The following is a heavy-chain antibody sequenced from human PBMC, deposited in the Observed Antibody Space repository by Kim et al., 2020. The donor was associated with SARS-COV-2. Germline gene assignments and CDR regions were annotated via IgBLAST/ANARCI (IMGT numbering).Heavy chain of an antibody. D-gene: IGHD3-16*01. CDR3: ASFLTLGHAFYI. Sequence: ASVKVSCKASGFTFTSYYLHWVRQAPGQGLEWMGIFHPSGGGISYAQRFQGRLTMTRDTSTSTVYMELSSLRSDDTATYFCASFLTLGHAFYIWGQGTVVTVSS. CDR2: FHPSGGGI. CDR1: GFTFTSYY. V-gene: IGHV1-46*01. J-gene: IGHJ3*02.